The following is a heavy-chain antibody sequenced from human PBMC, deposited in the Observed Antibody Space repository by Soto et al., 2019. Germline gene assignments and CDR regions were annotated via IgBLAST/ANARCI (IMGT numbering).Heavy chain of an antibody. CDR2: ISSSGSTI. Sequence: PGGSLRLSCAGSGFTFSSYEMNWVRQAPWKGLEWVSYISSSGSTIYYADSVKGRFTISRDNAKNSLYLQMNSLRAEDTAVYYCARYDFWSGYLPAGMDVWGQGTTVTVSS. J-gene: IGHJ6*02. V-gene: IGHV3-48*03. CDR3: ARYDFWSGYLPAGMDV. D-gene: IGHD3-3*01. CDR1: GFTFSSYE.